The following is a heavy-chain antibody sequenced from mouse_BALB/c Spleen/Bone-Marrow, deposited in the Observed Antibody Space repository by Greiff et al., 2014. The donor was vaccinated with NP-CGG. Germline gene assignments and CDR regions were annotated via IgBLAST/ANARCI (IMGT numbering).Heavy chain of an antibody. Sequence: QVQLKESGPGLVAPSQSLSITCTVSGFSLTSYGVHWVRQPPGKGLEWLGVIGAGGSTNYNSALMSRLSISKDNSESQVFLKMNSLQTDDTAIYYCARDRGYYKDVGDYWGQGTTLTVSS. CDR3: ARDRGYYKDVGDY. CDR1: GFSLTSYG. D-gene: IGHD2-3*01. J-gene: IGHJ2*01. V-gene: IGHV2-9*02. CDR2: IGAGGST.